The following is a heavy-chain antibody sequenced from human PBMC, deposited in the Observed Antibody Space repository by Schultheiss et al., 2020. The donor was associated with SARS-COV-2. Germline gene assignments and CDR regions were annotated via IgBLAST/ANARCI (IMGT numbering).Heavy chain of an antibody. J-gene: IGHJ6*02. D-gene: IGHD6-13*01. V-gene: IGHV6-1*01. CDR1: GDSVSSNSAA. CDR3: ARVKQQLVVYYYYGMDV. CDR2: TYYRSKWYN. Sequence: SETLSLTCAISGDSVSSNSAAWNWIRQSPSRGLEWLGRTYYRSKWYNGYAVSVKSRITINPDTSKNQFSLQLNSVTPEDTAVYYCARVKQQLVVYYYYGMDVWGQGTTVTVSS.